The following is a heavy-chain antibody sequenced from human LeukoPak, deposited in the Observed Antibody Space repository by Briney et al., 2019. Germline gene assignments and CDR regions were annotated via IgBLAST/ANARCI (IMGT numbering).Heavy chain of an antibody. CDR3: AKGGYYYGYFDY. CDR2: ISGSGGST. V-gene: IGHV3-23*01. Sequence: GGSLRLSCAASGFTFSTYAMSWVRQAPGKGLEWVSAISGSGGSTYYADSVKGRFTISRDNSKNTLYLQMNSLRAEDTAVYYCAKGGYYYGYFDYWGQGTLVTVSS. D-gene: IGHD3-22*01. CDR1: GFTFSTYA. J-gene: IGHJ4*02.